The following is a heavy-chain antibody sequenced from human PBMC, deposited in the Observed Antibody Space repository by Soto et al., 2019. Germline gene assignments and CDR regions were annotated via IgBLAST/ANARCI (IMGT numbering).Heavy chain of an antibody. Sequence: QVQLVQSGAEVKKPGSSVKVSCKASGGTFSSYTISWVRQAPGQGLEWMGRIIPILGIANYAQKFQGRVKGTADKSTTTAAMELSSLTAGDTAVTYWARDPGIVGDTESRHDRTFDCWGQGTLVTVSS. J-gene: IGHJ4*02. V-gene: IGHV1-69*08. D-gene: IGHD1-26*01. CDR1: GGTFSSYT. CDR3: ARDPGIVGDTESRHDRTFDC. CDR2: IIPILGIA.